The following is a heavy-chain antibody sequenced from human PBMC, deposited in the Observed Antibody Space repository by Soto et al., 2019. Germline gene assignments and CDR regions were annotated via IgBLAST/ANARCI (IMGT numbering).Heavy chain of an antibody. CDR1: GYTFRNFG. V-gene: IGHV1-18*01. Sequence: QIQLLQSGAEVKKPGASVKFTCKASGYTFRNFGITWVRPAPGQGLEWMGWISAYNANANYAQKFQGRLTMTADTSTSTAYMELRSLRSDDTAVYYCARDNSYCDDWGQGTLVTVSS. J-gene: IGHJ4*02. CDR3: ARDNSYCDD. CDR2: ISAYNANA.